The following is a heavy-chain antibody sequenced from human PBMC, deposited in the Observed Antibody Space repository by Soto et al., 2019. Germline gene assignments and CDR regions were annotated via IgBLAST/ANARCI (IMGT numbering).Heavy chain of an antibody. J-gene: IGHJ5*02. CDR3: ARDNGVGP. Sequence: QVQLRESGPGLVKPSQTLSLTCTVSGGSISSGDYYWSWIRQPPGKGLEWIGYIYDSGSTYYNSSLTSRVNITLDTSKNQFSLKLTSVTAADTAVYYCARDNGVGPWGQGTLVTVSS. D-gene: IGHD2-8*01. CDR2: IYDSGST. V-gene: IGHV4-30-4*01. CDR1: GGSISSGDYY.